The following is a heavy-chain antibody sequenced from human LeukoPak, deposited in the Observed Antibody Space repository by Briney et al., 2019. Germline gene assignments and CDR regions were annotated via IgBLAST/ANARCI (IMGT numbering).Heavy chain of an antibody. D-gene: IGHD4-17*01. CDR1: GFTFNTYA. CDR3: AKNLITLLSTVTTDY. CDR2: TSGSGGST. J-gene: IGHJ4*02. Sequence: GGSLRLSCRASGFTFNTYAMSWVRQAPGKGLEWVSATSGSGGSTYYADSVRGRFTISRDNSKNTLYLQMNSLRAEDTAVYYCAKNLITLLSTVTTDYWGQGTLVTVSS. V-gene: IGHV3-23*01.